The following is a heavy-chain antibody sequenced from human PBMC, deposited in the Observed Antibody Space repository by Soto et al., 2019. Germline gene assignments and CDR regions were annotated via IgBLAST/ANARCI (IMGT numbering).Heavy chain of an antibody. CDR2: FDPEDGET. CDR3: ATRKYSGSYHNWFDP. V-gene: IGHV1-24*01. J-gene: IGHJ5*02. CDR1: GYTLTELS. D-gene: IGHD1-26*01. Sequence: ASVKVSCKVSGYTLTELSMHWVRQAPGKGLEWMGGFDPEDGETIYAQKFQGRVTMTEDTSTDTAYMELSSLRSEDTAVYYCATRKYSGSYHNWFDPWGQGTLVTVSS.